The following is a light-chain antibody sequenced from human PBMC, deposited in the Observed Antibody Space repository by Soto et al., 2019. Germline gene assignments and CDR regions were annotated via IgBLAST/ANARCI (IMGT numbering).Light chain of an antibody. CDR2: EVN. J-gene: IGLJ1*01. V-gene: IGLV2-8*01. Sequence: QSALTQPPSASGSPGQSVTISCTGTSSDVGIFNYVSWYQQHPDQAPKLLIFEVNKRPSGVPDRFSASKSGNTASLTVSGLQAEDEADYYCTSYTRDTALVFGTGTKVTVL. CDR3: TSYTRDTALV. CDR1: SSDVGIFNY.